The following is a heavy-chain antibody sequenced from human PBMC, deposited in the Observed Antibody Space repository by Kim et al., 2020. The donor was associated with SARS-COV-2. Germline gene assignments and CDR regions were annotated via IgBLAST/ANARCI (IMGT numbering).Heavy chain of an antibody. J-gene: IGHJ4*02. V-gene: IGHV4-59*13. CDR1: GGSISSYY. CDR3: ARDIQLGSYPSDY. D-gene: IGHD1-1*01. Sequence: SETLSLTCTVSGGSISSYYWSWIRQPPGKGLEWIGYIYYSGSTNYNPSLKSRVTISVDTSKNQFSLKLSSVTAADTAVYYCARDIQLGSYPSDYCGQGTLRTVSS. CDR2: IYYSGST.